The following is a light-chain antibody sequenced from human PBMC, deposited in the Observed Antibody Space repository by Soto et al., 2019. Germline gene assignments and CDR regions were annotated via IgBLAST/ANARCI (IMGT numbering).Light chain of an antibody. J-gene: IGKJ1*01. V-gene: IGKV1-5*01. Sequence: DIQMTQSPSTLSASVGERVTFSCRANQTIGNLLAWHQQKPGKAPKLLIYDASTLERGVSSRFRGSGSGTEFSLTISSLQPDDLATYYCQQYTTYSWTLGQGPKVDTK. CDR3: QQYTTYSWT. CDR2: DAS. CDR1: QTIGNL.